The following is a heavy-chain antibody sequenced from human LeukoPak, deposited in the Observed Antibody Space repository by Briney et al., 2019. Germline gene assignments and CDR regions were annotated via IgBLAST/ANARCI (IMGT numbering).Heavy chain of an antibody. J-gene: IGHJ4*02. CDR3: ARRSTSWDYFDY. V-gene: IGHV3-7*01. CDR1: GFTFSSYW. CDR2: IKQHGSEE. Sequence: GGSLRLSCAASGFTFSSYWMSWVRQAPGKGLEWVANIKQHGSEEYYVDSVKGRFTISSDNAKNSVYLQMNSLRAEDTAVYYCARRSTSWDYFDYWGQGILVTVSS. D-gene: IGHD6-6*01.